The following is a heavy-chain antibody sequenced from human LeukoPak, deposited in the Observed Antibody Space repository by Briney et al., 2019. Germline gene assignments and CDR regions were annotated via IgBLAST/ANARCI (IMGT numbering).Heavy chain of an antibody. CDR3: ANVGGTGWRFFDY. Sequence: GGSPRLSCAASGFTFTSYAMSWVRQAPGKGLEWVSVISGSGGTTYYADSVKGRFTISRDNSKNTLYLQMNSLRVEDTAVYYCANVGGTGWRFFDYWGQGTLVTVSS. J-gene: IGHJ4*02. D-gene: IGHD6-19*01. CDR1: GFTFTSYA. V-gene: IGHV3-23*01. CDR2: ISGSGGTT.